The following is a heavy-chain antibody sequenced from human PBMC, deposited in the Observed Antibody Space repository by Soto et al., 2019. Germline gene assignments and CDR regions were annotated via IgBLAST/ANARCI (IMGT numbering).Heavy chain of an antibody. J-gene: IGHJ4*02. CDR1: GFTFDDYA. Sequence: GGSLRLSCAASGFTFDDYAMHWVRQAPGKGLEWVAYISSGSDTIHYADSVRGRFTVSRDNAKNSLYLQMNSLRVEDTALYYCARDRAAGGYWGQGTLVTVSS. CDR2: ISSGSDTI. V-gene: IGHV3-48*03. CDR3: ARDRAAGGY. D-gene: IGHD6-13*01.